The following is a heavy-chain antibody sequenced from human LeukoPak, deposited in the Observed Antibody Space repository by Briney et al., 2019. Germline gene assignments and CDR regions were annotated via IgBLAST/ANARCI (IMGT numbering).Heavy chain of an antibody. CDR3: ARRGYYDTSGYLFDY. V-gene: IGHV3-48*03. CDR2: IDTSGSIV. CDR1: GFIFSRYE. J-gene: IGHJ4*02. D-gene: IGHD3-22*01. Sequence: QSGGSLRLSCVASGFIFSRYEMNWVRQDPGKGLEWVSYIDTSGSIVHYADSVKGRFTISRDNARNSLYLQMNSLRAEDTAVYYCARRGYYDTSGYLFDYWGQGTLVTVSS.